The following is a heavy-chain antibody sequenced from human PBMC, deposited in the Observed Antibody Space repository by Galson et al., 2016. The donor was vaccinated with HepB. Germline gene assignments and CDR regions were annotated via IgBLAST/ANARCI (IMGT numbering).Heavy chain of an antibody. J-gene: IGHJ3*02. CDR2: LRGSGTGI. V-gene: IGHV3-23*01. Sequence: SLRPSSAASGLSISIYSLNWVRQAPGMGLEWVSALRGSGTGISYTDSVKGRFTIFRDNSKNTLYLQMNSLRTEDAAVYYCAKISLVGYNSGWGGSFDIWGRGTMVTVSS. CDR1: GLSISIYS. D-gene: IGHD6-19*01. CDR3: AKISLVGYNSGWGGSFDI.